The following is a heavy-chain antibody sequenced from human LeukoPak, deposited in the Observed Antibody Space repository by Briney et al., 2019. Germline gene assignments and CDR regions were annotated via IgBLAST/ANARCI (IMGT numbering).Heavy chain of an antibody. CDR3: ASGPHYYGACY. J-gene: IGHJ4*02. V-gene: IGHV1-69*05. CDR1: GGTFSSYA. Sequence: AAVKVSCKASGGTFSSYAISWVRQAPGQGLEWMGRIIPIFGTANYAQKFQGRVTITTEESTSTAYMELSSLRSEDTAVYYCASGPHYYGACYWGQGTLVTVSS. D-gene: IGHD3-10*01. CDR2: IIPIFGTA.